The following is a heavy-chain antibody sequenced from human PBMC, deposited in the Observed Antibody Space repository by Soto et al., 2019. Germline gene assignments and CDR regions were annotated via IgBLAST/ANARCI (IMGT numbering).Heavy chain of an antibody. CDR2: ISPFNGHT. V-gene: IGHV1-18*01. CDR1: GYTFINFG. J-gene: IGHJ5*02. D-gene: IGHD6-13*01. Sequence: QVQLVQSGTEVKKPGASVKVSCKTSGYTFINFGIGWVRQAPGQGLEWMGWISPFNGHTHYAQKFQGRASLTTDTSTSTAFLELRSLTYDDTAVYYCAREPPRATAGLNYFDPWGQGTLVTVSS. CDR3: AREPPRATAGLNYFDP.